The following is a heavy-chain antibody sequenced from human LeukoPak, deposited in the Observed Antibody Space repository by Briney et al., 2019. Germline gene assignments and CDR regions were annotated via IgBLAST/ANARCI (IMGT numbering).Heavy chain of an antibody. CDR2: MSFDGSNT. J-gene: IGHJ4*02. Sequence: GMSLRLSCAASGFTFSSYGMHWVRQAPGQGLEWVADMSFDGSNTHYADYVKGRFTVSRDNSKNTLYLQMTSLRADDTAVYYCARDAGTWGYGYNFDCWGQGTLVTVSS. D-gene: IGHD1-1*01. CDR3: ARDAGTWGYGYNFDC. CDR1: GFTFSSYG. V-gene: IGHV3-30*03.